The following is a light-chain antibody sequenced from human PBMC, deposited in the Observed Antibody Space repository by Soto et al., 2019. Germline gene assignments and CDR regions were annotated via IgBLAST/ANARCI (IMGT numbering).Light chain of an antibody. Sequence: EIVMTQSPATLSVSPGERATLSCRASQSVSNNLAWYQQKPGQAPRLLIYGAFTWATGIPARFSGSGSGTEFTLIISSLQSEDFAVYYCQQYYEWVTFGGGTKVEIK. CDR1: QSVSNN. J-gene: IGKJ4*01. CDR3: QQYYEWVT. CDR2: GAF. V-gene: IGKV3-15*01.